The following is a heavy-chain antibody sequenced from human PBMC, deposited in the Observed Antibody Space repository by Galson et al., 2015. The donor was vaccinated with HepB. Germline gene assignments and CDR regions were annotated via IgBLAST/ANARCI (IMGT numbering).Heavy chain of an antibody. CDR2: IHAGNGNT. Sequence: SVKVSCKASGYMFTSNAMHWVRQAPGQRLEWMGWIHAGNGNTRYSQKFQGRVTITRDTSASTAYMELSSLRSEDTAVYYCARSSTVVTRGLDYWGQGTLVTVSS. J-gene: IGHJ4*02. D-gene: IGHD4-23*01. CDR3: ARSSTVVTRGLDY. V-gene: IGHV1-3*01. CDR1: GYMFTSNA.